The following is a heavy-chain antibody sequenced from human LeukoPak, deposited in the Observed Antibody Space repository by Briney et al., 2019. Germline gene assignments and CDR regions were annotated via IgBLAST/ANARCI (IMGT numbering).Heavy chain of an antibody. CDR1: GFTFSSYA. J-gene: IGHJ4*02. V-gene: IGHV3-23*01. CDR2: ISGSGGST. D-gene: IGHD1-26*01. CDR3: AKAQPTVGAKLYYFDY. Sequence: PGGSLRLSCAASGFTFSSYAMSWVRQAPGKGLEWVSAISGSGGSTYYADSVKGRFTTSRDNSKNTLYLQMNSLRAEDTAVYYCAKAQPTVGAKLYYFDYWGQGTLVTVSS.